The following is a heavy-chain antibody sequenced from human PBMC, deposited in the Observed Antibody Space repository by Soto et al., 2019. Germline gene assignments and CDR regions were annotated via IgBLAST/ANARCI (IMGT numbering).Heavy chain of an antibody. D-gene: IGHD4-17*01. J-gene: IGHJ4*02. CDR2: INAGNGNT. CDR1: GYTFTSYA. Sequence: QVQLVQSGAEVKKPGASVKVSCKASGYTFTSYAMHWVRQAPGQRLEWMGWINAGNGNTKYSQKFQGRVTITRDTSASTAYMELSSLRSEDTAVYYCARFPVGRAVTLFDYWGQGTLVTVSS. V-gene: IGHV1-3*01. CDR3: ARFPVGRAVTLFDY.